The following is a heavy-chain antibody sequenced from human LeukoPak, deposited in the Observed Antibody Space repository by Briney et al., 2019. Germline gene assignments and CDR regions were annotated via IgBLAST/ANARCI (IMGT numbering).Heavy chain of an antibody. Sequence: AAVKVSCKASGDTFTSYGITWVRQAPGQGLEWMGWISTYNGNTNYAQKLQGRVTMTTDTSTSTAYMELRSLKSDDTAVYYCARGRDWNYAFDYWGQGTLVTVSS. CDR3: ARGRDWNYAFDY. V-gene: IGHV1-18*01. D-gene: IGHD1-7*01. CDR1: GDTFTSYG. J-gene: IGHJ4*02. CDR2: ISTYNGNT.